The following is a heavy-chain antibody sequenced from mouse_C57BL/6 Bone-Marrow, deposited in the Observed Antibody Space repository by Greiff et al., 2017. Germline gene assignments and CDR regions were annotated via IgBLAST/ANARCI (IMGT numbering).Heavy chain of an antibody. D-gene: IGHD1-1*01. J-gene: IGHJ1*03. CDR3: ARDSPSYYGSSHYWYFDV. CDR1: GFTFSDYY. CDR2: INYDGSST. V-gene: IGHV5-16*01. Sequence: EVQVVESEGGLVQPGSSMKLSCTASGFTFSDYYMAWVRQVPEKGLEWVANINYDGSSTYYLDSLKSRFIISRDNAKNILYLQMSSLKSEDTATYYCARDSPSYYGSSHYWYFDVWGTGTTVTVSS.